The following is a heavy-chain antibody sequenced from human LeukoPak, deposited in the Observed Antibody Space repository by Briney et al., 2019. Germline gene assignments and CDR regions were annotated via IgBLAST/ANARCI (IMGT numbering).Heavy chain of an antibody. CDR1: GYSISSGYY. Sequence: SETLSLTCTVSGYSISSGYYWGWIRQPPGKGLEWIGSIYHSGSTYYNPSLKSRVTISVDTSKNQFSLKLSSVTAADTAVYYCARVEQQLSYWYFDLWGRGTLVTVSS. D-gene: IGHD6-13*01. J-gene: IGHJ2*01. CDR3: ARVEQQLSYWYFDL. V-gene: IGHV4-38-2*02. CDR2: IYHSGST.